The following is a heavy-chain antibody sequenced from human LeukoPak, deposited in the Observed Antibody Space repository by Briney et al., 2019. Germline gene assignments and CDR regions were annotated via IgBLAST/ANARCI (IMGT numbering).Heavy chain of an antibody. CDR3: AKSGYNRFDY. CDR2: ISGSGGST. J-gene: IGHJ4*02. V-gene: IGHV3-23*01. CDR1: GFTFSSNA. Sequence: GGSLRLSCAASGFTFSSNAVTWVRQAPEKGLEWVSSISGSGGSTYYADSVKGRFTISRDNSKNTLYLQMNSLRAEDTAVYYCAKSGYNRFDYWGQGTLVTVSS. D-gene: IGHD5-24*01.